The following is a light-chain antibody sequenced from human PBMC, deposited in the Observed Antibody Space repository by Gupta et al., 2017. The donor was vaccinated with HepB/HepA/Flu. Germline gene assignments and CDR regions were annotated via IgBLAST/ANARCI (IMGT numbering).Light chain of an antibody. CDR3: QRSNWPLT. J-gene: IGKJ4*01. CDR1: QNIRNF. V-gene: IGKV3-11*01. Sequence: EIVLTQSPATLSLSPGERATLSGRASQNIRNFLGWYQHKPGQAPRLLIYDASNRATGIPARFSGSGSGTAFSLTSSSLEPEDFAVYYCQRSNWPLTFVGGTKVEIK. CDR2: DAS.